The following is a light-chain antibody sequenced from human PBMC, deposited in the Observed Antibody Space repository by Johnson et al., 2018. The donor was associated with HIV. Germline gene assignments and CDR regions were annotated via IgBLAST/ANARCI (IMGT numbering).Light chain of an antibody. V-gene: IGLV1-51*01. CDR3: GTWDGSLSAVV. CDR2: DNN. J-gene: IGLJ1*01. CDR1: NTNIGNDF. Sequence: QSVLTQPPSVSAAPGQKVTVSCSGSNTNIGNDFVSWYQQLPGTAPKLLIYDNNKRPSGIPDRFSGSKSGTSATLGITGLQTGDEADYYCGTWDGSLSAVVFGTGAKVTVL.